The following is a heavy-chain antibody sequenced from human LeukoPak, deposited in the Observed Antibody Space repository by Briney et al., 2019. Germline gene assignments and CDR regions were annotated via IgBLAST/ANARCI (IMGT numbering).Heavy chain of an antibody. CDR3: ARRPTDYDILTGYFDY. CDR2: INHSGST. CDR1: GGXFSGYY. Sequence: SETLSLTCAVYGGXFSGYYCSWIRQPPGKGLEWIGEINHSGSTNYNPSLKSRVTISVDTSKNQFSLKLSSVTAADTAVYYCARRPTDYDILTGYFDYWGQGTLVTVSS. J-gene: IGHJ4*02. V-gene: IGHV4-34*01. D-gene: IGHD3-9*01.